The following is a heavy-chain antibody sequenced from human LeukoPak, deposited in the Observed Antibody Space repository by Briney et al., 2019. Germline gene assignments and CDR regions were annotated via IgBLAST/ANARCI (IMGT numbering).Heavy chain of an antibody. CDR1: GYTFTDYY. Sequence: ASVKVSCKVSGYTFTDYYMHWVQQAPGKGLEWMGLVDPEDGEAIYAEKFQGRVTITADTSTDTAYMELSSLRSEDTAVYYCASRSDHGGDYWGQGTLVTVSS. J-gene: IGHJ4*02. CDR2: VDPEDGEA. V-gene: IGHV1-69-2*01. CDR3: ASRSDHGGDY. D-gene: IGHD3-16*01.